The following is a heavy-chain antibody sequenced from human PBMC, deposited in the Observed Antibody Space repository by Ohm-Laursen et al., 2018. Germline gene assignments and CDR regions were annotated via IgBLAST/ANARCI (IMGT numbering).Heavy chain of an antibody. D-gene: IGHD3-3*01. V-gene: IGHV3-15*01. Sequence: SLRLSCTASGFTVSSNYMSWVRQAPGKGLEWIGRIKRNSDGGATEYAAPMKGRFTISRDDSRDTLHLQMNNLKSEDTAVYYCTTAFGVIIGDDFDYWGQGTLVTVSS. CDR3: TTAFGVIIGDDFDY. CDR1: GFTVSSNY. CDR2: IKRNSDGGAT. J-gene: IGHJ4*02.